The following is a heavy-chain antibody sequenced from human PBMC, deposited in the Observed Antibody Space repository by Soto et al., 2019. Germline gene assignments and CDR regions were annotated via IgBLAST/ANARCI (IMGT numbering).Heavy chain of an antibody. Sequence: GGSLRLSCAASGFTFSSYAMHWVRQAPGKGLEWVAVISYDGSNKYYADPVKGRFTISRDNSKNTLYLQMNSLRAEDTAVYYCAREQEDDFWSRDAFDIWGQGTMVTVSS. J-gene: IGHJ3*02. CDR3: AREQEDDFWSRDAFDI. CDR2: ISYDGSNK. V-gene: IGHV3-30-3*01. D-gene: IGHD3-3*01. CDR1: GFTFSSYA.